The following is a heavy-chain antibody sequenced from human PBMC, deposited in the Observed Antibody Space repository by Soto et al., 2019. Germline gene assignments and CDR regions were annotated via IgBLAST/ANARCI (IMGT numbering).Heavy chain of an antibody. D-gene: IGHD6-6*01. J-gene: IGHJ4*01. CDR1: GGSFSSYA. Sequence: QVQLVQSGAEVKKPGSSVKVSCKAFGGSFSSYAIGWVRQAPGQGLEWMGGIIPIFGKANYAQGFQGRVTMTADASTSTGYWDLRSLRSEDAAVYYCASGPSGRSSSRPKYSEYWGRGTRVTVSS. V-gene: IGHV1-69*12. CDR3: ASGPSGRSSSRPKYSEY. CDR2: IIPIFGKA.